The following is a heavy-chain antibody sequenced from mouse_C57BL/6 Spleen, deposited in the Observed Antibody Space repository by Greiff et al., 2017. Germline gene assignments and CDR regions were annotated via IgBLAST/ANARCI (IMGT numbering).Heavy chain of an antibody. J-gene: IGHJ4*01. Sequence: QVQLQQSGAELVMPGASVKLSCKASGYTFTSYWMHWVKQRPGQGLEWIGEIDPSDSYTNYNQKFKGKSTLTVDKSSSTAYMQLSSLTSEDSAVYYCARKGGAMDFWGQGTSVTVSS. CDR1: GYTFTSYW. V-gene: IGHV1-69*01. CDR3: ARKGGAMDF. CDR2: IDPSDSYT.